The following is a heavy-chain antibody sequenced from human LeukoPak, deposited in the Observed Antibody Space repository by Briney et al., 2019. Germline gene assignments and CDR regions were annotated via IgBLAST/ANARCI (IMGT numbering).Heavy chain of an antibody. CDR1: GFTFSSYE. D-gene: IGHD5-24*01. CDR2: TSPSGTTI. Sequence: GSLRLSCAASGFTFSSYEMNWVRQAPGKGLEWVSYTSPSGTTIYYADSVKGRFTISRDNAKNSLYLQMNSLRAEDTAVYHCAKDLSLLRWLRGFDLWGRGTLVTVSS. J-gene: IGHJ2*01. V-gene: IGHV3-48*03. CDR3: AKDLSLLRWLRGFDL.